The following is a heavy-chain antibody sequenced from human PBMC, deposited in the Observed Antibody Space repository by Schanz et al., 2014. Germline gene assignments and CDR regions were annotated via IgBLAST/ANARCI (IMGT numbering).Heavy chain of an antibody. J-gene: IGHJ2*01. V-gene: IGHV3-48*01. CDR3: ARNRGSGGQNWYFDL. D-gene: IGHD1-26*01. CDR1: GFGFSSYS. CDR2: VSRSTPDI. Sequence: EVQLVESGGGLVQPGGSLRLSCSASGFGFSSYSMNWVRQAPGKGLEWVSYVSRSTPDIYYADSVKGRFTMSRDNAKNSLFLQLNSLRADDTAVYYCARNRGSGGQNWYFDLWGRGTLVTVSS.